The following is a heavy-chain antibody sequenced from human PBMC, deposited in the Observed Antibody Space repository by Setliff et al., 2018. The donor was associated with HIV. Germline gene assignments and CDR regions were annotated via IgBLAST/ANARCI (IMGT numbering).Heavy chain of an antibody. CDR1: GGSFSDYF. D-gene: IGHD3-10*01. J-gene: IGHJ3*02. V-gene: IGHV4-34*01. Sequence: SETLSLTCAVYGGSFSDYFWTWIRQPPGKGMGWIGKIRPSGGTNYNPSLKSRVTISVDSSKNQFSLKLSSVTAADTAVYFCARTLWFEESASYDAFDIWGQGTMVTVSS. CDR3: ARTLWFEESASYDAFDI. CDR2: IRPSGGT.